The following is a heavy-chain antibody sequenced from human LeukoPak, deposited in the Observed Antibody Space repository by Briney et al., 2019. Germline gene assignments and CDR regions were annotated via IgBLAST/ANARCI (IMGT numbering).Heavy chain of an antibody. CDR2: INLNSGGT. Sequence: ASVKVSCKASGYIFTDYYIHWVRQVPGQGLEWLGWINLNSGGTKYSQKLQARVTMTRDTSISTAYMDLSRLKSDDTAVYYCARDSIALAGTFFDYWGQGTLVTVSS. CDR1: GYIFTDYY. CDR3: ARDSIALAGTFFDY. J-gene: IGHJ4*02. D-gene: IGHD6-19*01. V-gene: IGHV1-2*02.